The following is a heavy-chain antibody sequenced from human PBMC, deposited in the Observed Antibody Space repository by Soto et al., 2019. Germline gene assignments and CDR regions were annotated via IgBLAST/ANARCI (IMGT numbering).Heavy chain of an antibody. V-gene: IGHV3-74*01. CDR3: ARDTDGLHY. CDR2: INTDGSIT. J-gene: IGHJ4*02. CDR1: GLIFSNYK. Sequence: PGGSLRLSCAAPGLIFSNYKMHWVRQAPGKGLVWVSRINTDGSITDHADSVKGRFTVSRDNPKNTLYLQMNSLRAEDTAVYYCARDTDGLHYWGQGTLVTVSS.